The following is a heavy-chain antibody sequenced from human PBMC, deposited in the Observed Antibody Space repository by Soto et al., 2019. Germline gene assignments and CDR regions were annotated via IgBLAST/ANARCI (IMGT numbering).Heavy chain of an antibody. CDR3: ARGGPGGHSSTSWYYFDY. J-gene: IGHJ4*02. CDR2: INPNSGGT. V-gene: IGHV1-2*04. CDR1: GYTFTGYY. Sequence: ASVKVSCKASGYTFTGYYMHWVRQAPGQGLEWMGWINPNSGGTNYAQKFQGWVTMTRDTSISTAYMELSRLRSDDTAVYYCARGGPGGHSSTSWYYFDYWGQGTLVTVSS. D-gene: IGHD2-2*01.